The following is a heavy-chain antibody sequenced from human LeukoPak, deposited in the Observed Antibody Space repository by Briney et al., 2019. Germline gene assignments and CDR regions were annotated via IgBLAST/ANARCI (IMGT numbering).Heavy chain of an antibody. J-gene: IGHJ4*02. Sequence: ASVKVSCKASGYTFTSYGISWVRQAPGQGLEWMGWISSYNGNTNYAQKLQGRVTMSTDTSTGTAYMELRSLRSDDTAVYYCARDLDRIVPTTADYWGQGTLVTVSS. CDR2: ISSYNGNT. D-gene: IGHD5-12*01. V-gene: IGHV1-18*01. CDR3: ARDLDRIVPTTADY. CDR1: GYTFTSYG.